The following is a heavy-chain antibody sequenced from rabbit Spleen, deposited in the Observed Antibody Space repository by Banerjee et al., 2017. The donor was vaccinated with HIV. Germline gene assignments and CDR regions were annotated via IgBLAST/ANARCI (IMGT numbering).Heavy chain of an antibody. Sequence: QEQLVESGGGLVKPEGSLTLTCKASGFSFSDRDVMCWVRQAPGKGLEWIACINAATAKPVDATWAKGRVTSSKSSSTTVTLQMTSLTAADTAAYFWARYTSSGCGVVCCYFNLWGPGTLVTVS. CDR2: INAATAKP. V-gene: IGHV1S45*01. J-gene: IGHJ4*01. CDR1: GFSFSDRDV. CDR3: ARYTSSGCGVVCCYFNL. D-gene: IGHD4-1*01.